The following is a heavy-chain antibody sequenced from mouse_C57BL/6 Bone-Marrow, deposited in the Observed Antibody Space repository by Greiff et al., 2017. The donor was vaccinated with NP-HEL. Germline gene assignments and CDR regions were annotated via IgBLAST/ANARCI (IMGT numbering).Heavy chain of an antibody. D-gene: IGHD1-1*01. J-gene: IGHJ2*01. CDR3: ARSVYYCGDY. Sequence: QVQLKQPGAELVMPGASVKLSCKASGYTFTSYWMHWVKQRPGQGLEWIGEIDPSDSYTNYNQKFKGKSTLTVDTSSSTAYMQLSSLTSEDSAVYYCARSVYYCGDYWGQGTTLTVSS. CDR2: IDPSDSYT. V-gene: IGHV1-69*01. CDR1: GYTFTSYW.